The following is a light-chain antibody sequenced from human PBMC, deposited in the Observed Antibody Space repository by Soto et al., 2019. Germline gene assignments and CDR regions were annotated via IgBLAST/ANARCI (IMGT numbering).Light chain of an antibody. CDR1: QTIYSN. CDR3: QQRSDRLPIT. Sequence: EIVMTQSPGTLSVSPGERATLSCRASQTIYSNVAWYQQRPGQPPRLLIYRASSRATGIPARFSGSGSGTDFTLTISSLEPEDSAVYYCQQRSDRLPITFGQGTRLEIK. CDR2: RAS. V-gene: IGKV3-15*01. J-gene: IGKJ5*01.